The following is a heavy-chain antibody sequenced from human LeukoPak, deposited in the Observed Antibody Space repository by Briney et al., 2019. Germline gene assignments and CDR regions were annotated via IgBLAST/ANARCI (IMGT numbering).Heavy chain of an antibody. Sequence: GGSLRLSCAASGFIFSSYAMSWVRQAPGKGLEWVSTITGSAAGTNCADSVKGRFTISRDNSKNMLYLQINSLRVEDTAIYYCAKGLYSSGWYYFDFWGQGTLVTVSS. D-gene: IGHD6-19*01. V-gene: IGHV3-23*01. CDR3: AKGLYSSGWYYFDF. CDR1: GFIFSSYA. J-gene: IGHJ4*02. CDR2: ITGSAAGT.